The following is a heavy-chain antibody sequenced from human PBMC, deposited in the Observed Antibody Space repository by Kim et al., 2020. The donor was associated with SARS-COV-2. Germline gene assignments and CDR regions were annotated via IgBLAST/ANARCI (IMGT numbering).Heavy chain of an antibody. V-gene: IGHV3-33*06. Sequence: GGSLRLSCAASGFTFSSYGMHWVRQAPGKGLEWVAVIWYDGSNKYYADSVKGRFTISRDNSKNTLYLQMNSLRAEDTAVYYCAKPHLALGGSYYFYFDYWGQGTLVTVSS. CDR1: GFTFSSYG. D-gene: IGHD1-26*01. CDR3: AKPHLALGGSYYFYFDY. CDR2: IWYDGSNK. J-gene: IGHJ4*02.